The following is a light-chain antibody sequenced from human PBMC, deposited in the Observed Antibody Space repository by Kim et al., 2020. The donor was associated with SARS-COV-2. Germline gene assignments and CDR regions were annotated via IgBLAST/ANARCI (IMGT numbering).Light chain of an antibody. CDR2: GAS. CDR3: QQAHTFPYT. CDR1: QRISTW. V-gene: IGKV1-12*01. Sequence: SASVGDAVSITCRASQRISTWLAWYQQKPGKAPKLLISGASTLQSGIPSRFSGSGSGTDFTLTISSLQPEDFATYYCQQAHTFPYTFGQGTKLEI. J-gene: IGKJ2*01.